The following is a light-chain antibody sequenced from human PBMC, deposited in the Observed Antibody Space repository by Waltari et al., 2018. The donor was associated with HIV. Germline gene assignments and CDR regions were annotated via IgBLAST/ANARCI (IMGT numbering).Light chain of an antibody. V-gene: IGLV2-14*01. J-gene: IGLJ2*01. CDR1: SSDVGGNHC. Sequence: QSALTQPASVSGSLGPSLTIPCTGTSSDVGGNHCVSWYQQHPGTAPKLIIYEVRNRPSGVSNHFSGSKSGNTASLTISGLQAEDEADYYCSSYTSSRTVVFGGGTKLTVL. CDR2: EVR. CDR3: SSYTSSRTVV.